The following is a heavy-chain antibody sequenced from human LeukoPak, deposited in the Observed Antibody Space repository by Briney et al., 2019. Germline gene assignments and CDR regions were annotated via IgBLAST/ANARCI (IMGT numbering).Heavy chain of an antibody. CDR1: GFSFSYYG. J-gene: IGHJ4*02. CDR3: AREFGRSGSFDY. D-gene: IGHD3-10*01. Sequence: GGSLRLSCAASGFSFSYYGMHWVRQAPGKGLVWVSLINIDGSRIGYADSVKGRFTISRDNAKNTLYLEMNSLRAEDTAVYYCAREFGRSGSFDYWGQGSLVTVPS. V-gene: IGHV3-74*01. CDR2: INIDGSRI.